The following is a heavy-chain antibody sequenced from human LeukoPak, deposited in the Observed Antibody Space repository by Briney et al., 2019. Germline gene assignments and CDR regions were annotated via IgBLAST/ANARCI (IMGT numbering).Heavy chain of an antibody. J-gene: IGHJ5*02. D-gene: IGHD5-12*01. CDR3: ARDLSGYAGFDP. Sequence: PGGSLRLSCAASGFTFSSYSMNWVRQAPGKGLEWVSSISSSSSYIYYADSVKGRFTISRDNAKNSLYLQMNSLRAEDTAVYYCARDLSGYAGFDPWGQGTLVTASS. V-gene: IGHV3-21*01. CDR2: ISSSSSYI. CDR1: GFTFSSYS.